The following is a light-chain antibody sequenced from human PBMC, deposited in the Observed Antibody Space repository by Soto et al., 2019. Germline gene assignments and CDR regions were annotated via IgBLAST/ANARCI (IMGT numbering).Light chain of an antibody. V-gene: IGLV1-44*01. CDR1: SSNIGSNT. Sequence: QSVLTQPPSASGTPGQRVTLSCSGSSSNIGSNTVNWYQQLPGTAPKLLINSNNQRPSGVPDRFSGSKSGTSASLAISGLEAEDEDDYYCQSYDSSLSSVVFGGGTKLTVL. CDR3: QSYDSSLSSVV. J-gene: IGLJ2*01. CDR2: SNN.